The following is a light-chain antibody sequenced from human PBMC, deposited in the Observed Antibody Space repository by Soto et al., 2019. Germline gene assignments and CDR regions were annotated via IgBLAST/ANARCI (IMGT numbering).Light chain of an antibody. CDR1: SSDVGGYNF. CDR3: SSYTSSNTPYV. CDR2: EVT. J-gene: IGLJ1*01. V-gene: IGLV2-14*01. Sequence: QSALTQPASVSGSPGQSITISCTGSSSDVGGYNFASWYQHHPGKAPKLILYEVTTRPSGVSSRFSGSKSGNTASLTISGLQADDEANYYCSSYTSSNTPYVFGTGTKVTVL.